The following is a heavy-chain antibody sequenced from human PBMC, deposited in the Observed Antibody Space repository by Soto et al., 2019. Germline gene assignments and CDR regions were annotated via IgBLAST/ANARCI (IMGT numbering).Heavy chain of an antibody. CDR1: GFTFSSYG. Sequence: QVQLVESGGGVVQPGRSLRLSCAASGFTFSSYGMHWVRQAPGKGLEWVAVIWYDGSNKYYADSVKGRFTISRDNSKNTLYLQMNSLRAEDTAVYYCARSYYDSSGYRPYYYYGMDVWGQGTTVTDSS. V-gene: IGHV3-33*01. CDR3: ARSYYDSSGYRPYYYYGMDV. CDR2: IWYDGSNK. J-gene: IGHJ6*02. D-gene: IGHD3-22*01.